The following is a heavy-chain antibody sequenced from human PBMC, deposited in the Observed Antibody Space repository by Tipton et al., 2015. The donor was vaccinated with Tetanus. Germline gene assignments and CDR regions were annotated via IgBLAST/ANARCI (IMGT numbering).Heavy chain of an antibody. D-gene: IGHD6-13*01. CDR2: IYHSGST. V-gene: IGHV4-31*03. CDR1: GGSIISADHY. Sequence: TLSLTCTVSGGSIISADHYWSWIRQPPGKGLERIGYIYHSGSTYYNASLKSRLDISLDTSKNQSSLRLTSVTVADTAVYYCARDPGIASAGLWFDPWGQGTLVTVSS. J-gene: IGHJ5*02. CDR3: ARDPGIASAGLWFDP.